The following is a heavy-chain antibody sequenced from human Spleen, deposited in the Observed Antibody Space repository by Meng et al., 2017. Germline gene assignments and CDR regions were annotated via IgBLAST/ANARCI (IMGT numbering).Heavy chain of an antibody. J-gene: IGHJ4*02. D-gene: IGHD4-17*01. CDR1: GFSLSTSGVG. CDR2: IYWNDDK. Sequence: SGPTLVKPTQTLTLTCTFSGFSLSTSGVGVGWIRQPPGKALEWLALIYWNDDKRYSPFLKSRLTITKDTAKNQVVLTMTNMDPVDTATYYCVHETGPANPVTTYTGYFDYWGQGTLVTVSS. CDR3: VHETGPANPVTTYTGYFDY. V-gene: IGHV2-5*01.